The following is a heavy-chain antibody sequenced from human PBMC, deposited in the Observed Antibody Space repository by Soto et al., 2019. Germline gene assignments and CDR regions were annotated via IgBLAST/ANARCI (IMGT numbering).Heavy chain of an antibody. CDR2: ISGSGGST. Sequence: GSLRLSCAASGFTFSSYAMSWVRQAPGKGLEWVSAISGSGGSTYYADSVKGRFTISRDNSKNTLYLQMNSLRAEDTAVYYCAKDFTYSSGINWFDPWGQGTLVTVSS. V-gene: IGHV3-23*01. CDR1: GFTFSSYA. CDR3: AKDFTYSSGINWFDP. J-gene: IGHJ5*02. D-gene: IGHD6-25*01.